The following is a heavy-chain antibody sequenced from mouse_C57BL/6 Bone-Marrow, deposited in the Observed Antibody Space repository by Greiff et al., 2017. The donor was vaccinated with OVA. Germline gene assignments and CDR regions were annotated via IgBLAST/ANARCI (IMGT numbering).Heavy chain of an antibody. D-gene: IGHD4-1*02. J-gene: IGHJ1*03. Sequence: EVMLVESGGGLVQPGGSLKLSCAASGFTFSDYGMAWVRQAPRKGPEWVAFISNLAYSIYYADTVTGRFTISRENAKNTLYLERSSLRSEDTAMYYCARHVQLGRRGWYFDVWGTGTTVTVSS. CDR1: GFTFSDYG. V-gene: IGHV5-15*01. CDR2: ISNLAYSI. CDR3: ARHVQLGRRGWYFDV.